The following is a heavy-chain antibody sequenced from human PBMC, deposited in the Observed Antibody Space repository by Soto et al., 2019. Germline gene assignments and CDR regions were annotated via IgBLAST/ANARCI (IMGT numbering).Heavy chain of an antibody. J-gene: IGHJ4*02. V-gene: IGHV3-11*03. Sequence: PGWSLRLSCAASGSSFRDYYMSWIRQSPGKGLEWLSYITSSSSYTHYADSVKGRFTISRDNAKNSLYLQMNSLRAEDTAVYYCAGGQDNLAVNFDYWGQGTPVTVSS. CDR1: GSSFRDYY. D-gene: IGHD1-1*01. CDR2: ITSSSSYT. CDR3: AGGQDNLAVNFDY.